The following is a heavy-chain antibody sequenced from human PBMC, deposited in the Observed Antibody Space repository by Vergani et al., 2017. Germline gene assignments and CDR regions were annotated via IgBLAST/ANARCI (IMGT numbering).Heavy chain of an antibody. V-gene: IGHV3-21*01. D-gene: IGHD3-10*01. Sequence: EVQLVESGGGLVKRGGSLRLSCAASGFTFSSYSMNWVRQAPGKGLVWVSSISSSSSYIHYSDSLKGRFTISRDNAKSSLYLQMNSLIAEDTGVYYCARDRYYRGSGSYPYFYYYGLDVWGQGTAVTVSS. CDR1: GFTFSSYS. CDR2: ISSSSSYI. J-gene: IGHJ6*02. CDR3: ARDRYYRGSGSYPYFYYYGLDV.